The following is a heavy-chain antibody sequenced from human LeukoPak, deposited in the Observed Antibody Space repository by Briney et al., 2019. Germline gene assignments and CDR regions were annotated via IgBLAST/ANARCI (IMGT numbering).Heavy chain of an antibody. J-gene: IGHJ4*02. V-gene: IGHV1-46*01. CDR3: ARDPPYNYYFDY. CDR1: GYTFTNYY. CDR2: ISPSGGST. Sequence: ASVKVSCKASGYTFTNYYIHWVRQAPGQGLERMGVISPSGGSTVSARDFQGRLTMTRDTSTNTVYMELSSLRSEDTAVYYCARDPPYNYYFDYWGQGTLVTVSS. D-gene: IGHD5-24*01.